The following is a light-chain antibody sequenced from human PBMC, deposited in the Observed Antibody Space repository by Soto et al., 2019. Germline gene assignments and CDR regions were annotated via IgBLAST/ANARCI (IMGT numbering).Light chain of an antibody. CDR3: QQSHNYMYT. CDR2: AAS. J-gene: IGKJ2*01. CDR1: QSIRKN. Sequence: ELLMSQSPATRSVSPGERVTLSFRASQSIRKNLAWYQKKPGQAPTLLIYAASTRATGVPARFSGCGSGTEFTLTISSLQSEDFATYYCQQSHNYMYTFGQGIKVDIK. V-gene: IGKV3-15*01.